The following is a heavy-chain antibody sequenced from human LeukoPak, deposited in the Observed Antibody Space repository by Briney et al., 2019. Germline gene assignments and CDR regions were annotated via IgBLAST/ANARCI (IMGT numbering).Heavy chain of an antibody. J-gene: IGHJ5*02. CDR1: GFTFSSYS. CDR3: ARGGRSGYSGNWFDP. V-gene: IGHV3-48*01. Sequence: PGGSLRLSCAASGFTFSSYSMNWVRQAPGKGLEWVSYISSSSSTIYYADSVKGRFTISRDNAKNSLYLQMNSLRAEDTAVYYCARGGRSGYSGNWFDPWGQGTLVTASS. CDR2: ISSSSSTI. D-gene: IGHD3-3*01.